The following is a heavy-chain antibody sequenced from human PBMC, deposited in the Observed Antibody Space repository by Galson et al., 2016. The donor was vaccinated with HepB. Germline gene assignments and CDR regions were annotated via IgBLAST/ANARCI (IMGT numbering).Heavy chain of an antibody. Sequence: SETLSLTCTVSGDSISSSDYYWGWIRQPPGKGLEWIASINYAGSPYYNPSLKDRVTISVDTSKNQFPLKVSSVTAADTAVYYCARHTSTRGAFDYWGQGRLVTVSS. V-gene: IGHV4-39*01. CDR1: GDSISSSDYY. J-gene: IGHJ4*02. CDR2: INYAGSP. CDR3: ARHTSTRGAFDY. D-gene: IGHD4/OR15-4a*01.